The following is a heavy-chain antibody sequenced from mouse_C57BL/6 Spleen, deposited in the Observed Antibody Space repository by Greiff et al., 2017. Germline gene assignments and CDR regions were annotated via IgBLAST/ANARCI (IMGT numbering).Heavy chain of an antibody. Sequence: VQVVESGAELVRPGASVKLSCKASGYTFTDYYINWVKQRPGQGLEWIARIYPGSGNTYYNEKFKGKATLTAEKSSSTAYMQLSSLTTEDSAVYFCARPYSNYEGFAYWGQGTLVTVSA. CDR3: ARPYSNYEGFAY. J-gene: IGHJ3*01. D-gene: IGHD2-5*01. V-gene: IGHV1-76*01. CDR1: GYTFTDYY. CDR2: IYPGSGNT.